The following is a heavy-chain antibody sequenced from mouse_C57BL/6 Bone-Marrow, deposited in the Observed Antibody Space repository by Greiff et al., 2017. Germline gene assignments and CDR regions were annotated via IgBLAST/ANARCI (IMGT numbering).Heavy chain of an antibody. Sequence: QVQLQQSGAELVRPGTSVKMSCKASGYTFTNYWIGWAKQRPGHGLGWIGYIYPGGGYTNYNEKFKGKATLTAKKSSSTAYMQFSSLTSEDSAIYYCARSKYYAMDDWSQRTSVTVSS. V-gene: IGHV1-63*01. CDR3: ARSKYYAMDD. J-gene: IGHJ4*01. CDR1: GYTFTNYW. CDR2: IYPGGGYT.